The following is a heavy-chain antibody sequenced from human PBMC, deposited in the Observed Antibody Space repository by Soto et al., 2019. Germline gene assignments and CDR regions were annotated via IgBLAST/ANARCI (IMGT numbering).Heavy chain of an antibody. CDR2: TIPVFNTA. V-gene: IGHV1-69*06. CDR1: GGTLSDHG. Sequence: QVQLEQSGAEVKKPGSSVKISCKASGGTLSDHGVSWLRQAPGQGLEWVGGTIPVFNTANYARKFQGRVTIAADKSTNMAYMELGSLRSDDTAFYYCARGVYGSGNYYTGPSAFDIWGQGTLVIVSS. J-gene: IGHJ3*02. CDR3: ARGVYGSGNYYTGPSAFDI. D-gene: IGHD3-10*01.